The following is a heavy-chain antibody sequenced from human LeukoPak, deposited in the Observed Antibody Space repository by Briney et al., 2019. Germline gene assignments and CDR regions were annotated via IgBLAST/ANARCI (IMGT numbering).Heavy chain of an antibody. CDR3: AKAPYYYGPGSYYSNYPYFAY. V-gene: IGHV3-23*01. Sequence: GGSLRLSCAASGFTFSSYAMSWVRQAPGKGLEWVSAISGSGGSTYYADSVKGRFTISRDNSKNTLYLQMNSLRAEDTAVYYCAKAPYYYGPGSYYSNYPYFAYWGQGTLVTVPS. D-gene: IGHD3-10*01. CDR1: GFTFSSYA. CDR2: ISGSGGST. J-gene: IGHJ4*02.